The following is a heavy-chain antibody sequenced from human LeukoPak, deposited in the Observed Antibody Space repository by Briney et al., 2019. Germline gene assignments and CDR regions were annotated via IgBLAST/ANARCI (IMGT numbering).Heavy chain of an antibody. CDR3: ARELATVTNRYYYYYYGMDV. J-gene: IGHJ6*02. V-gene: IGHV3-66*01. D-gene: IGHD4-17*01. CDR2: IYSGGST. CDR1: GFTFSRYS. Sequence: GGSLRLSCAASGFTFSRYSMSWVRQAPGKGLEWVSVIYSGGSTYYADSVKGRFTISRDNSKNTLYLQMNSLRAEDTAVYYCARELATVTNRYYYYYYGMDVWGQGTTVTVSS.